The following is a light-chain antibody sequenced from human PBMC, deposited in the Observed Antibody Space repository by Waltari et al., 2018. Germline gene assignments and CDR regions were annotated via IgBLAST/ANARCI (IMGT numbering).Light chain of an antibody. J-gene: IGKJ1*01. Sequence: IVRTQSPFPLPVPPGELAPTTRRSSQSLLHRHGNNYLDWFLQKPGQTPQLLFYLGSNRSSGVPDRFSASGSGTHFALKISRVEAEDVGVYYCMQSLLALWTFGQGTKVVIK. CDR2: LGS. CDR1: QSLLHRHGNNY. V-gene: IGKV2-28*01. CDR3: MQSLLALWT.